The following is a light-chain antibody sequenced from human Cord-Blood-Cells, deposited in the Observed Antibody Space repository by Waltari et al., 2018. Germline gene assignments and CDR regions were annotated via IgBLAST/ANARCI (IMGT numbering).Light chain of an antibody. CDR2: AAS. CDR3: QQRYSTPPIT. V-gene: IGKV1-39*01. CDR1: QSISSY. J-gene: IGKJ5*01. Sequence: DIQMTQSPSSLSASVGDRVTITFRASQSISSYLNWYQQKQGKAPKLLIYAASSLQSGVPSRFSGSGSGTDFTLTISSLQPEDFATYYCQQRYSTPPITFGQGTRLEIK.